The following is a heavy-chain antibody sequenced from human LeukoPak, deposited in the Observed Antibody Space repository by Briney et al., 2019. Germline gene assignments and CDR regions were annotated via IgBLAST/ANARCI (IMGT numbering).Heavy chain of an antibody. D-gene: IGHD3-10*01. Sequence: GGSLRLSCAASGFTFSSYGMHWVRQAPGKGLEWVSAISGSGGSTYYADSVKGRFTISRDNSKNTLYLQMNSLRAEDTAVYYCAKSGRAYGSGSYYNDYWGQGTLVTVSS. CDR2: ISGSGGST. CDR3: AKSGRAYGSGSYYNDY. V-gene: IGHV3-23*01. CDR1: GFTFSSYG. J-gene: IGHJ4*02.